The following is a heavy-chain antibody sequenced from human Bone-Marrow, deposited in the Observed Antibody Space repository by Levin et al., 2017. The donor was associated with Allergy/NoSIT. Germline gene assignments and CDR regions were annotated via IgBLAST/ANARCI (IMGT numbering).Heavy chain of an antibody. CDR1: GYTFIDYY. V-gene: IGHV1-2*06. CDR2: IDPRRGDT. J-gene: IGHJ4*02. D-gene: IGHD1/OR15-1a*01. CDR3: ARDGTTSSFDF. Sequence: PAASVKVSCKASGYTFIDYYMHWVRQAPGQGLEWMGRIDPRRGDTNNAQKFQGRVTMTRDTSISTAYMELSSLRPDDTAIYYCARDGTTSSFDFWGQGTLVTVSS.